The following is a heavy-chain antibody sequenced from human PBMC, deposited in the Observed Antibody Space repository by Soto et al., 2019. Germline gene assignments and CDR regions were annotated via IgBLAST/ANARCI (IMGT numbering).Heavy chain of an antibody. CDR3: AKSRSSGWFGWFDR. D-gene: IGHD6-19*01. Sequence: SGPTLVNPTQTLTLTCIFSGFSLRTSGSGVGWIRQRPGKALEWLGFIYWNDDKRYSPSLKSRSTITKDTSKNQVVLTMTNMDPVDPATYDCAKSRSSGWFGWFDRWGQVTMVTVSS. V-gene: IGHV2-5*01. CDR1: GFSLRTSGSG. CDR2: IYWNDDK. J-gene: IGHJ5*02.